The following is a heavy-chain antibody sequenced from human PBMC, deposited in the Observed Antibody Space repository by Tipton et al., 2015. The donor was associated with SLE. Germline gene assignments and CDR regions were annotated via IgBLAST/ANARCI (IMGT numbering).Heavy chain of an antibody. D-gene: IGHD2-15*01. V-gene: IGHV4-61*09. CDR2: IYSSGST. Sequence: TLSLTCTVSGGSISSGSYYWSWIRQPPGKGLEWIGYIYSSGSTNYNPSLKSRVTISVDTSANQFSLKVTSVIAADTAMYYCAKYRGGTMLDVWGKGTSVTVSS. J-gene: IGHJ6*04. CDR3: AKYRGGTMLDV. CDR1: GGSISSGSYY.